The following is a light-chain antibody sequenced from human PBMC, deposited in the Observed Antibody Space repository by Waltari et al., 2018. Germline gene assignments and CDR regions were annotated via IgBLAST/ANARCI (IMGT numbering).Light chain of an antibody. CDR3: VLYMGSVV. CDR1: SGSVSTNHY. V-gene: IGLV8-61*01. Sequence: QTVVTQEPSFSVSPGGTVTLTCGLTSGSVSTNHYASWYRQTPGQAPRTLIHNTDTRSSGVPDRCSGSILGNKAALTITGAQADDESDYYCVLYMGSVVFGGGTKLTVL. CDR2: NTD. J-gene: IGLJ3*02.